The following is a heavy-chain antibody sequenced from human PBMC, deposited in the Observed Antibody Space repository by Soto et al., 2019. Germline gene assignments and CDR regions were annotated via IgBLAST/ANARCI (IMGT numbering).Heavy chain of an antibody. V-gene: IGHV1-3*01. CDR1: GYTFSAYT. J-gene: IGHJ3*02. D-gene: IGHD3-3*02. CDR3: ARDTETLGPRANDALDI. Sequence: QAQLVQSGAEMKKPGASVKVSCKATGYTFSAYTMNWVLQAPGQSLEWMGWINAGSGNTKYSQNFQGRVSITRDTPASTVYMELTGLTSEDTAVYYCARDTETLGPRANDALDIWGQGTMVTVSS. CDR2: INAGSGNT.